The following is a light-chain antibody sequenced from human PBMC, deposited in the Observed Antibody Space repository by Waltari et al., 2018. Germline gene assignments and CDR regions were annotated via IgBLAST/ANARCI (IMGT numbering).Light chain of an antibody. J-gene: IGKJ1*01. V-gene: IGKV3-20*01. CDR3: QKYVNLPAT. CDR2: DAS. Sequence: EIVLTQSPGTLSLSPGDRATLSCRASPSVGKYLAWYQQKPGQAPRLLIYDASTRATGIPDRFSGSGSGTDFSLTISRLEPEDFAVYYCQKYVNLPATFGQGTKVEI. CDR1: PSVGKY.